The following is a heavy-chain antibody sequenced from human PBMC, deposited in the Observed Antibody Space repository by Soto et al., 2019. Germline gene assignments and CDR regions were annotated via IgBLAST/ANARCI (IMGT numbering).Heavy chain of an antibody. CDR1: GYTFTSYG. J-gene: IGHJ4*02. CDR3: ARVRPALDNGPAPGIVPHYFHY. V-gene: IGHV1-18*04. CDR2: ISAYNGNT. Sequence: GASVKVSCKASGYTFTSYGISWVRQAPGQGLEWMGWISAYNGNTNYAQKLQGRVTMTTDTSTSTAYMELRSLRSDDTAVYYCARVRPALDNGPAPGIVPHYFHYWGQGTLVTVSS. D-gene: IGHD1-26*01.